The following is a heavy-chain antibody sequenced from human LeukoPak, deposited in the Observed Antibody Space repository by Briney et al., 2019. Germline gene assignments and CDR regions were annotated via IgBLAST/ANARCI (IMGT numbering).Heavy chain of an antibody. V-gene: IGHV4-39*07. D-gene: IGHD5-24*01. CDR1: GGSISSSSYY. CDR2: IYYSGST. CDR3: ARAVEGAFDI. J-gene: IGHJ3*02. Sequence: PSETLSLTCTVSGGSISSSSYYWGWIRQPPGKGLEWIGSIYYSGSTYYNPSLKSRVTISVDTSKNQFSLKLSSVTAADTAVYYCARAVEGAFDIWGQGTMVTVSS.